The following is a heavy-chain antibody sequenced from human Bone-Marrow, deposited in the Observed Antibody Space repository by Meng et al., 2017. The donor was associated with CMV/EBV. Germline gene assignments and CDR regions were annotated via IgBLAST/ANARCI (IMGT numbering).Heavy chain of an antibody. V-gene: IGHV4-34*12. J-gene: IGHJ4*02. CDR1: GGSFSGYY. D-gene: IGHD2-2*01. Sequence: GSLRLSCAVYGGSFSGYYWSWIRQPPGKGLEWIGEIIHSGSTNYNPSLKSRVTISVDTSKNQFSLKLSSVTAADTAVYYCARRRGRLYQLSHWGQGTLVTVSS. CDR2: IIHSGST. CDR3: ARRRGRLYQLSH.